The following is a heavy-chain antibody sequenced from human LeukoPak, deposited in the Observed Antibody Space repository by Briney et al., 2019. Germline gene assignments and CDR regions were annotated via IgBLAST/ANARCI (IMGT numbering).Heavy chain of an antibody. CDR3: AKVPMVRGLIFYEYYNYYMDV. V-gene: IGHV3-30*02. CDR2: IRYDGSIK. D-gene: IGHD3-10*01. CDR1: GFTFSSYG. Sequence: HPGGSLRLSCAASGFTFSSYGIHWVRQAPGKGLEWVAFIRYDGSIKYYADSVKGRFTISRDNSKNTLYLQMNSLRAEDTAVYYCAKVPMVRGLIFYEYYNYYMDVWGKGTTVTISS. J-gene: IGHJ6*03.